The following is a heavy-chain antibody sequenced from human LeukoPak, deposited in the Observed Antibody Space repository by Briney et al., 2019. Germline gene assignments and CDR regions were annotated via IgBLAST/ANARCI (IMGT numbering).Heavy chain of an antibody. J-gene: IGHJ4*02. CDR3: ARDPRLCYDFWSGYYD. CDR1: GGTFSSYA. D-gene: IGHD3-3*01. CDR2: IIPIFGTA. Sequence: SVKVSCKASGGTFSSYAISWVRQAPGQGLEWMGGIIPIFGTANYAQKFQGRVTITTDESTSTAYMELSSLRSEDAAVYYCARDPRLCYDFWSGYYDWGQGTLVTVSS. V-gene: IGHV1-69*05.